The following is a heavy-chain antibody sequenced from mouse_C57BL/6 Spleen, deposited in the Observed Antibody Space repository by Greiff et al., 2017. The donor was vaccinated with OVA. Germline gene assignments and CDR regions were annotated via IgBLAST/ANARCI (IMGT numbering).Heavy chain of an antibody. Sequence: EVQLVESGGDLVKPGGSLKLSCAASGFTFSSYGMSWVRQTPDKRLEWVATISSGGSYTYYPDSVKGRFTISRDNAKNTLYLQMSSLKSEDTAMYYCASYSNHWYFDVWGTGTTVTGSS. V-gene: IGHV5-6*01. CDR3: ASYSNHWYFDV. CDR2: ISSGGSYT. D-gene: IGHD2-5*01. J-gene: IGHJ1*03. CDR1: GFTFSSYG.